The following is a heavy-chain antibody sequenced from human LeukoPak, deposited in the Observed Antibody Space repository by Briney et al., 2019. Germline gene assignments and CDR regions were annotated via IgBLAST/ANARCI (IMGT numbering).Heavy chain of an antibody. CDR1: GYTFTSYG. CDR3: ARVERWLQSRPDY. CDR2: ISAYNGNT. J-gene: IGHJ4*02. Sequence: GSVKVSCKASGYTFTSYGISWVRQAPGQGLEWMGWISAYNGNTNYAQKLQGRVTMTTDTSTSTAYTELRSLRSDDTAVYYCARVERWLQSRPDYWGQGTLVTVSS. D-gene: IGHD5-24*01. V-gene: IGHV1-18*01.